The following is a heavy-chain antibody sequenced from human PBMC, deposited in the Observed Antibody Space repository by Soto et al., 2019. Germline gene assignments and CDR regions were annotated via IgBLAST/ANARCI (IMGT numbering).Heavy chain of an antibody. J-gene: IGHJ4*02. CDR1: GFTFSSYG. V-gene: IGHV3-30*18. CDR3: AKGSANYDYVWGSYRLVGY. Sequence: GGSLRLSCAASGFTFSSYGMHWVRQAPGKGLEWVAVISYDGSNKYYADSVKGRFTISRDNSKNTLYLQMNSLRAEDTAVYYCAKGSANYDYVWGSYRLVGYWGQGTMVTVSS. CDR2: ISYDGSNK. D-gene: IGHD3-16*02.